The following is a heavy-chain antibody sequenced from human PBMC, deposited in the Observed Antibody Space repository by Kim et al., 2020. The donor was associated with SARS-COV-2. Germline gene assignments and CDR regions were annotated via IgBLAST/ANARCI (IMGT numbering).Heavy chain of an antibody. CDR3: AKVRLVPDSGYDYVWGY. V-gene: IGHV3-30*18. D-gene: IGHD5-12*01. CDR2: ISYDGSNK. CDR1: GFTFSSYG. Sequence: GGSLRLSCAASGFTFSSYGMHWVRQAPGKGLEWVAVISYDGSNKYYADSVKGRFTISRDNSKNTLYLQMNSLRAEDTAVYYCAKVRLVPDSGYDYVWGY. J-gene: IGHJ2*01.